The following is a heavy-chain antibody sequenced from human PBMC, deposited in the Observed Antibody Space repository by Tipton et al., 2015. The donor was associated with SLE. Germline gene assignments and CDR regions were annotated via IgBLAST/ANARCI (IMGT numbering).Heavy chain of an antibody. Sequence: TLSLTCAVYGGSFSGYYWSWIRQPPGKGLEWIGEINHSGRTNYNPSLKSRVTISVDTSKNQFSLKLSSVTAPDTAMYYCARRLGLVHFDYWGQGTLVTVSS. CDR3: ARRLGLVHFDY. J-gene: IGHJ4*02. D-gene: IGHD6-6*01. CDR2: INHSGRT. V-gene: IGHV4-34*01. CDR1: GGSFSGYY.